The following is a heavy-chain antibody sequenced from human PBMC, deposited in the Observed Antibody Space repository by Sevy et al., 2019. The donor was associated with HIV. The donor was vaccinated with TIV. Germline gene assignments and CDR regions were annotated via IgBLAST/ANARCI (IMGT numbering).Heavy chain of an antibody. J-gene: IGHJ4*02. V-gene: IGHV3-23*01. D-gene: IGHD3-22*01. CDR1: GFTFSSYA. CDR2: ISGSGGST. CDR3: AKDLYYDSSGYYS. Sequence: GSLRLSCAASGFTFSSYAVSWVRQAPGKGLEWVSAISGSGGSTYYADSVKGRFTISRDNSKNTLYLQMNSLRAEDMAVYYCAKDLYYDSSGYYSWGQGTLVTVSS.